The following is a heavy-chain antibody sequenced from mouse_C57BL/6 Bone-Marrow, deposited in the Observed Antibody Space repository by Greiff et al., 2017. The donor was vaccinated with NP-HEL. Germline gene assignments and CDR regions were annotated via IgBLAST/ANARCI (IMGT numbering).Heavy chain of an antibody. Sequence: QVQLQQSGAELVRPGTSVKVSCKASGYAFNNYLIEWVKQRPGQGLEWIGVINPGSGGTNYNEKFKGKATMTADKSSSTAYMQLSSLTSEDSAVYFCARSGYYYVSSYAYFDVWGTGTTVTVSS. J-gene: IGHJ1*03. CDR1: GYAFNNYL. CDR2: INPGSGGT. CDR3: ARSGYYYVSSYAYFDV. V-gene: IGHV1-54*01. D-gene: IGHD1-1*01.